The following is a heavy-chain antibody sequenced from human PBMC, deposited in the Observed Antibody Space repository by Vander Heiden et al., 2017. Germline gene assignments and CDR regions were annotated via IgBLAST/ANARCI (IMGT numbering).Heavy chain of an antibody. CDR1: GGSFSGYY. D-gene: IGHD3-16*01. Sequence: QVQLQQWGAGLLKPSETLSLTCAVYGGSFSGYYWNWIRQPPGKGLEWIGEINHSGSTNYNPSLKSRVTISVDTSKNQFSLKLSSVTAADTAVYYCARGKLRRWGPRALAYWGQGTLVTVSS. CDR2: INHSGST. CDR3: ARGKLRRWGPRALAY. V-gene: IGHV4-34*01. J-gene: IGHJ4*02.